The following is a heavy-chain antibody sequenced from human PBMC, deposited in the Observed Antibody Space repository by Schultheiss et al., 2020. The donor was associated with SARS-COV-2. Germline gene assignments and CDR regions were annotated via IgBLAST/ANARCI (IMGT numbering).Heavy chain of an antibody. J-gene: IGHJ4*02. CDR2: INHSGST. V-gene: IGHV4-34*01. D-gene: IGHD3-3*01. CDR3: ARDPRTYYDFWSGYYRPDYFDY. Sequence: SETLSLTCAVYGGSFSGYYWSWIRQPPGKGLEWIGEINHSGSTNYNPSLKSRVTISVDTSKNQFSLKLSSVTAADTAVYYCARDPRTYYDFWSGYYRPDYFDYWGQGTLVTVSS. CDR1: GGSFSGYY.